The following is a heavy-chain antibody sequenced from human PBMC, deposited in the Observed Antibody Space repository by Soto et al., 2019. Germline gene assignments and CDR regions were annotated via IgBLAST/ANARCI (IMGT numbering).Heavy chain of an antibody. V-gene: IGHV3-23*01. CDR3: ARLRWKWELDNFAY. Sequence: GGSLRLSCAASGFTFNVDAMAWVRQAPGKGLEWISSLSGSATSTNYGDSVKGRFTISRDSSKNTLYLQMNSLRAEDTAVYYCARLRWKWELDNFAYWGQGT. D-gene: IGHD3-10*01. CDR1: GFTFNVDA. CDR2: LSGSATST. J-gene: IGHJ4*02.